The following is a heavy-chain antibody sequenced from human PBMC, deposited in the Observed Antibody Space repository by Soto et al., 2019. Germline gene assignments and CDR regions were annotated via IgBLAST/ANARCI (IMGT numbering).Heavy chain of an antibody. CDR3: ASWGSIAGDY. Sequence: QVQLVESGGGVVQPGRSLRLSCAASGFTFSSYAMHWVRQAPGKGLEWVAVISYDGSNKYYADSVKGRFTISRDNSKNTLYLQMNSLRAEDTAVYYCASWGSIAGDYWGQGTLVTVSS. CDR1: GFTFSSYA. J-gene: IGHJ4*02. V-gene: IGHV3-30-3*01. D-gene: IGHD3-16*01. CDR2: ISYDGSNK.